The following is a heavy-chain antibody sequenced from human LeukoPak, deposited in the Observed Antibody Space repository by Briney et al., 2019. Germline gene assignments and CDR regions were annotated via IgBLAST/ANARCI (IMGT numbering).Heavy chain of an antibody. Sequence: GGSLRLSCAASGFTFSSYAMTWIRQAPGKGLEWVSAISGSGSNTYHADSVKGRFTVSRDNSKNTLYLQMNSLRAEDTAVYYCANREYNAPWGQGTLVTVSS. V-gene: IGHV3-23*01. D-gene: IGHD1-14*01. CDR2: ISGSGSNT. CDR3: ANREYNAP. CDR1: GFTFSSYA. J-gene: IGHJ5*02.